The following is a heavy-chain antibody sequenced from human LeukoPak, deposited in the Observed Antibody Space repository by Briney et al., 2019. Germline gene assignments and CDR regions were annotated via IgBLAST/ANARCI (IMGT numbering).Heavy chain of an antibody. J-gene: IGHJ6*03. Sequence: ASVKVSCKASGYTFTGYYMHWVRQAPGQGLEWMGWMNPNSGNTGYAQKFQGRVTITRNTSISTAYMELSSLRSEDTAVYYCARGGDSSGYYYYYYYMDVWGKGTTVTVSS. D-gene: IGHD3-22*01. CDR2: MNPNSGNT. V-gene: IGHV1-8*03. CDR3: ARGGDSSGYYYYYYYMDV. CDR1: GYTFTGYY.